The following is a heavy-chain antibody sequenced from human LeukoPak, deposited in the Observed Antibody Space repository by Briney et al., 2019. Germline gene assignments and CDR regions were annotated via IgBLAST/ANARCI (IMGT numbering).Heavy chain of an antibody. CDR2: INHSGST. CDR3: ARDYGADDNWFDP. V-gene: IGHV4-34*01. D-gene: IGHD3-16*01. Sequence: SETPSLTCAVYGGSFSGYYWSWIRQPPGKGLEWIGEINHSGSTNYNPSLKSRVTISVDTSKNQFSLKLSSVTAADTAVYYCARDYGADDNWFDPWGQGTLVTVSS. J-gene: IGHJ5*02. CDR1: GGSFSGYY.